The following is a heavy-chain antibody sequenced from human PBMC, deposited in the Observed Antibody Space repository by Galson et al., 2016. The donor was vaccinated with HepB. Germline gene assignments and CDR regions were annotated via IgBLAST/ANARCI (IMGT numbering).Heavy chain of an antibody. Sequence: SLRLSCAASGFTFSSYAMSWVRQAPRKGLEWVSLISGSGTNTYYADSVKGRFTISRDNSRNTLYLQMNSLRAEDTAVYYCAKDLTVTLHWFDPWGQGTLVTVSS. J-gene: IGHJ5*02. CDR3: AKDLTVTLHWFDP. D-gene: IGHD2-15*01. CDR2: ISGSGTNT. CDR1: GFTFSSYA. V-gene: IGHV3-23*01.